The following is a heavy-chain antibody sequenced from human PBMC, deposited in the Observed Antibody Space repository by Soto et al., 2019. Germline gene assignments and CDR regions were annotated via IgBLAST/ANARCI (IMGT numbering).Heavy chain of an antibody. CDR2: XNXXSXAX. CDR3: ARRLQWQLRPLDS. D-gene: IGHD6-19*01. Sequence: GGARRLSCEGSGFTFTDYYMTWIRQAPGKGLEXVAXXNXXSXAXXXAXXVKGRFTISRDNAKNSLYLQMNGLRAEDTATYYCARRLQWQLRPLDSWGRGTLVTASS. J-gene: IGHJ4*02. V-gene: IGHV3-11*01. CDR1: GFTFTDYY.